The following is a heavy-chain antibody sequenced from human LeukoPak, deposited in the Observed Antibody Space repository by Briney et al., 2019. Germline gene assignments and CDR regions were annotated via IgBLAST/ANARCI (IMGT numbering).Heavy chain of an antibody. D-gene: IGHD3-10*01. CDR3: ARTRRYYDSGSYYDY. CDR1: GYTFTNYL. V-gene: IGHV1-18*01. J-gene: IGHJ4*02. CDR2: ISADNGNT. Sequence: ASVKVSCKTSGYTFTNYLITWVRQATGQGLEWMGCISADNGNTNYAQKLQGRVTMTTDTSTSTAYMELRSLRSDDTAMYYCARTRRYYDSGSYYDYWGQGTLVTVSS.